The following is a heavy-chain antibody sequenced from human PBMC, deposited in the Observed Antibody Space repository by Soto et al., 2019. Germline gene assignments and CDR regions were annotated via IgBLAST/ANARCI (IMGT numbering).Heavy chain of an antibody. J-gene: IGHJ5*02. CDR3: ARTGKFYYYDMSGLPFDP. CDR1: GFTFSSYA. CDR2: MGGSGRST. Sequence: GGSLRLSCAASGFTFSSYAMTWVRQAPGKGLEWVSSMGGSGRSTYYTDSVKGRFTISRDNSKSTLYLQMTSLRAADTAVYFCARTGKFYYYDMSGLPFDPWGPGVLVTVSS. D-gene: IGHD3-22*01. V-gene: IGHV3-23*01.